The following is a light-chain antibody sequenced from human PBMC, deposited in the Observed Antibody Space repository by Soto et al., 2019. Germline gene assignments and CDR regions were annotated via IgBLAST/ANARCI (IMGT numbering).Light chain of an antibody. CDR3: SSYTARSTLVV. J-gene: IGLJ2*01. CDR2: DVS. CDR1: SSDVGGYNY. Sequence: QSVLTQPASVSGSPGQSITISCTGTSSDVGGYNYVSWYQQHPGKAPKRIIYDVSNRTSGVSNRFSGSKSDNTASLTISGLQAEDEADYYCSSYTARSTLVVFGGGTKLTVL. V-gene: IGLV2-14*03.